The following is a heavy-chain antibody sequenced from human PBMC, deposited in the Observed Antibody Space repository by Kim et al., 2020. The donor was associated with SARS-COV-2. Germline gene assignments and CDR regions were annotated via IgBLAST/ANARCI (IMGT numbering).Heavy chain of an antibody. CDR3: ARGGYSGYVVDY. J-gene: IGHJ4*02. D-gene: IGHD5-12*01. CDR2: INPSGDTT. CDR1: GYSFTTYY. Sequence: ASVKVSCKASGYSFTTYYIHWVRQAPGQGLDWMGIINPSGDTTSYAQKFQDRVMMTRDTPTTTVYMELRSLRSEDTAVYYCARGGYSGYVVDYWGQGTLVTVSS. V-gene: IGHV1-46*01.